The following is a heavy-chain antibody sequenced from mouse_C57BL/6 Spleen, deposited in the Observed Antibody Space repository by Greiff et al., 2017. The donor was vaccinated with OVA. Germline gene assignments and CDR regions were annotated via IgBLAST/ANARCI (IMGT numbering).Heavy chain of an antibody. CDR1: GYTFTDYY. V-gene: IGHV1-76*01. Sequence: VQLQQSGAELVRPGASVKLSCKASGYTFTDYYINWVKQRPGQGLEWIARIYPGSGNTYYNEKFKGKATLTAEKSSSTAYMQLSSLTSEDSAVYCCARSKGYYGDYFDDGGQGTTLTVSS. CDR2: IYPGSGNT. J-gene: IGHJ2*01. CDR3: ARSKGYYGDYFDD. D-gene: IGHD2-1*01.